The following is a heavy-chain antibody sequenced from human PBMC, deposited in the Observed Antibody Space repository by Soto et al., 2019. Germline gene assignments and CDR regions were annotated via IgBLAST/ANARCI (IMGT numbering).Heavy chain of an antibody. J-gene: IGHJ6*03. CDR1: GFTFSSYS. D-gene: IGHD3-3*01. Sequence: GGSLRLSCAASGFTFSSYSMNWVRQAPGKGLEWVSYISSSSSTIYYADSVKGRFTISRDNAKNSLYLQMNSLRAEDTAVYYCARDPSLFYDFWSSQGNYYYYMDVWDKGTTVTVSS. V-gene: IGHV3-48*01. CDR3: ARDPSLFYDFWSSQGNYYYYMDV. CDR2: ISSSSSTI.